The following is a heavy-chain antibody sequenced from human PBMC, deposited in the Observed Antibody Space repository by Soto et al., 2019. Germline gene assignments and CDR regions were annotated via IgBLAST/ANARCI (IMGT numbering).Heavy chain of an antibody. D-gene: IGHD3-10*01. Sequence: EGQLGEFGGGLVKPGGSLRLSCAASGFSFSIYSYNWVRQAPGKGLEWLSYISPAGSSIYYADSVKGRFTISRDSARDSVYLQMNSLRAEDTAVYDCAKDRGGSGAFDIWGQGTMVTVSS. CDR2: ISPAGSSI. V-gene: IGHV3-48*01. CDR1: GFSFSIYS. CDR3: AKDRGGSGAFDI. J-gene: IGHJ3*02.